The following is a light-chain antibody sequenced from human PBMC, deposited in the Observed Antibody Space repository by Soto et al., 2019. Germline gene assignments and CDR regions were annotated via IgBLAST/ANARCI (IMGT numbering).Light chain of an antibody. CDR3: QQYGSSGT. CDR1: QSVSSY. CDR2: GAS. J-gene: IGKJ1*01. V-gene: IGKV3-20*01. Sequence: EIVLTPSPAILSLSPGARATLSCRASQSVSSYLAWYQQKPGQAPRLLIYGASNRATGIPDRFSGSGSGTDFTLAISRLEPEDFAVYYCQQYGSSGTFGQGTKVDIK.